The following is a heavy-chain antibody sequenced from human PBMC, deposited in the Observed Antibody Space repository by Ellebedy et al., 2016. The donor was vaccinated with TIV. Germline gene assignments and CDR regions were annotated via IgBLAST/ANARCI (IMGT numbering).Heavy chain of an antibody. D-gene: IGHD6-19*01. CDR2: IYYSGST. CDR1: GGSISSGGYY. Sequence: SETLSLXXTVSGGSISSGGYYWSWIRQHPGKSLEWIGYIYYSGSTYYNPSLKSRVTISVDTSKNQFSLKLSSVTAADTAVYYCARVRVAGTIEYFQHWGQGTLVTVSS. V-gene: IGHV4-31*03. J-gene: IGHJ1*01. CDR3: ARVRVAGTIEYFQH.